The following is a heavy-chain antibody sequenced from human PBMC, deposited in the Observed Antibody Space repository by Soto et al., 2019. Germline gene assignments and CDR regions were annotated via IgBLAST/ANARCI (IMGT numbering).Heavy chain of an antibody. CDR2: ISSSSSYI. V-gene: IGHV3-21*01. D-gene: IGHD3-10*01. J-gene: IGHJ6*02. CDR3: ARNPMVREYYYYGMDV. Sequence: GGSLRLSCAASGFTFSSYSMNWVRQAPGKGLEWVSSISSSSSYIYYADSVKGRFTISRGNAKNSLYLQMNSLRAEDTAVYYCARNPMVREYYYYGMDVWGQGTTVTVSS. CDR1: GFTFSSYS.